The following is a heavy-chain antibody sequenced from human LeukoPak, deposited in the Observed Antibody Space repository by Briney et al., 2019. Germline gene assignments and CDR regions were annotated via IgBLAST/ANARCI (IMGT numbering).Heavy chain of an antibody. CDR3: ARGFNDFWSGSQLEY. CDR2: ISYDGGKT. CDR1: GFIFGGYA. Sequence: GGSLRLSCAASGFIFGGYAMHWVRQAPGKGLQWLAVISYDGGKTYYADSVEGRFTISRDNSKSTVYLEINSLRSEDTAIYYCARGFNDFWSGSQLEYWGQGTLVTVPS. J-gene: IGHJ4*02. V-gene: IGHV3-30-3*01. D-gene: IGHD3-3*01.